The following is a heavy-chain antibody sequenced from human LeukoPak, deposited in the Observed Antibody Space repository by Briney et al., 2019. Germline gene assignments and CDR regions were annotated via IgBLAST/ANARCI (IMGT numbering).Heavy chain of an antibody. J-gene: IGHJ3*02. Sequence: GGSLRLSCAASGFIFSSYWMSWVRQAPGKGLEWVANIKQDGSEKYYVDSVKGRFTISRDNSKNSLYLHMNSLRAEDTAVYYCARDGDAFDIWGQGTMVTVSS. CDR1: GFIFSSYW. CDR3: ARDGDAFDI. CDR2: IKQDGSEK. V-gene: IGHV3-7*01.